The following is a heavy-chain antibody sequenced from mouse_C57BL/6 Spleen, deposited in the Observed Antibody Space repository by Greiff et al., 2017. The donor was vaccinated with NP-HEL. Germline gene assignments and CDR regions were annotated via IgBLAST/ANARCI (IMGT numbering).Heavy chain of an antibody. Sequence: VKLVESGPGLVAPSQSLSITCTVSGFSLTSSAISWVRQPPGKGLEWLGVIGPGGGTNYNSALKSRMSVSKDNSKSQFFLKMNSLQTDDTARYSCAIDYDEGFAYWGQGTLVTVSA. CDR3: AIDYDEGFAY. D-gene: IGHD2-4*01. V-gene: IGHV2-9-1*01. CDR2: IGPGGGT. J-gene: IGHJ3*01. CDR1: GFSLTSSA.